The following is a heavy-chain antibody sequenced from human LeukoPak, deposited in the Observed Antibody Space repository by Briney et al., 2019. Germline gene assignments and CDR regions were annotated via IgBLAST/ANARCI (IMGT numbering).Heavy chain of an antibody. V-gene: IGHV1-8*01. J-gene: IGHJ6*02. Sequence: AAVKVSYKASGYTVTTYDINWVRLSAGQGLGWMRWMNPNSGNTGYAQKFQGRVTMTRNTSISTAYMELRSLRSDDTAVYHCAREAAGPVYGMDVWGQGTTVTVSS. CDR3: AREAAGPVYGMDV. CDR2: MNPNSGNT. CDR1: GYTVTTYD. D-gene: IGHD6-13*01.